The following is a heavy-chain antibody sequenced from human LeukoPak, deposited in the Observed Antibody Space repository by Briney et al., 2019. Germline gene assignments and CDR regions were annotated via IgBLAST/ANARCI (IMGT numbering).Heavy chain of an antibody. Sequence: PSETLSLTCAVSGGSISSSNWWSWIRQPPGKGLEWIGEIYHSGSTNYNPSLKSRVTISVDKSKTQFSLKLSSVTAADTAVYYCARAVTSSSSWYKWVNWFDPWGQGTLVTVSS. CDR1: GGSISSSNW. CDR3: ARAVTSSSSWYKWVNWFDP. J-gene: IGHJ5*02. D-gene: IGHD6-13*01. V-gene: IGHV4-4*02. CDR2: IYHSGST.